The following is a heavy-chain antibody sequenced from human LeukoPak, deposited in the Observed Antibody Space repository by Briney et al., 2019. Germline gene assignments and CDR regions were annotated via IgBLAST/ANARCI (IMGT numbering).Heavy chain of an antibody. CDR3: ASRNQYCGGDCFWAFDI. J-gene: IGHJ3*02. D-gene: IGHD2-21*02. CDR1: GFTLSRYS. CDR2: ISSSGSYI. V-gene: IGHV3-21*01. Sequence: GGSRILSCGASGFTLSRYSMEWVRQAPGKGLEWVSSISSSGSYIYYADSVKGRFTISRDNAKNSLYLQMNSLRAEDTAVYYCASRNQYCGGDCFWAFDIWGQGTMVTVSS.